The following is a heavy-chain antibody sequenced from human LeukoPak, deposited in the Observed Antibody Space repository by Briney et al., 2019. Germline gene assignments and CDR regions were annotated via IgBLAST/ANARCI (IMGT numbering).Heavy chain of an antibody. CDR3: AKDTGFRGVLDY. Sequence: SGGSLRLSCAASGFTFSSYAMSWVRQAPGKGLEWVSAISGSGGSTYYADSVKGRFTISRDNSKNTLYLQMNSLRDEETAVYYCAKDTGFRGVLDYWGQGTLVTVSS. V-gene: IGHV3-23*01. CDR2: ISGSGGST. J-gene: IGHJ4*02. CDR1: GFTFSSYA. D-gene: IGHD3-10*01.